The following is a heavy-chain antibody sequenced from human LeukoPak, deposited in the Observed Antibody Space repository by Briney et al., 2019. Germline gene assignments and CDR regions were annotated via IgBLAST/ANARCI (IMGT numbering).Heavy chain of an antibody. Sequence: SETLSLTCAVYGGSFSGYYWSWIRQPPGKGLEWIGEINHSGSTNYNPSPKSRVTISVDTSKNQFSLKLSSVTAADTAVYYCARGPLRRDGYNPPAPWGQGTLVTVSS. J-gene: IGHJ4*02. CDR2: INHSGST. D-gene: IGHD5-24*01. V-gene: IGHV4-34*01. CDR1: GGSFSGYY. CDR3: ARGPLRRDGYNPPAP.